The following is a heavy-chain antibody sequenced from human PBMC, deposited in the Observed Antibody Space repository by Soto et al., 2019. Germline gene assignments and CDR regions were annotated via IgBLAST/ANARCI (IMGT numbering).Heavy chain of an antibody. V-gene: IGHV3-30-3*01. CDR1: GFTFSSYA. J-gene: IGHJ4*02. CDR3: ARDQDEYQLIFDC. Sequence: PGGSLRLSCAASGFTFSSYAMHWVRQAPGKGLEWVAVISYDGSNKYYADSVKGRFTISRDNSKNTLYLQMNSLRAEDTAMYYCARDQDEYQLIFDCWGQGNLVTVSA. D-gene: IGHD2-2*01. CDR2: ISYDGSNK.